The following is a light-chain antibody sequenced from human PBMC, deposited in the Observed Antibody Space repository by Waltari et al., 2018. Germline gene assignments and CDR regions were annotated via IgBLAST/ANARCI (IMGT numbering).Light chain of an antibody. CDR1: INDIGSYNF. CDR3: ASYTNTNTKI. CDR2: DVT. J-gene: IGLJ2*01. V-gene: IGLV2-14*03. Sequence: QSALTQPASVSGSPGQSITIPCTGTINDIGSYNFVSWYQQHPGKAPRLIIFDVTRWTPGVSHHVSGAKSGSAASRTISGLQAEDEAGYYCASYTNTNTKIFCEGTKVAVL.